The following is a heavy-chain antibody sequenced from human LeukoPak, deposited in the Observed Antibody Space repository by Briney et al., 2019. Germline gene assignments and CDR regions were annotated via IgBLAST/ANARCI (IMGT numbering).Heavy chain of an antibody. D-gene: IGHD4-11*01. V-gene: IGHV3-30-3*01. J-gene: IGHJ6*02. CDR2: ISHDGGNE. CDR1: GFTFSRYG. CDR3: AKDSSTSNPYYGLDV. Sequence: GGSLRLSCAASGFTFSRYGMHWVRQAPGKGLEWVAVISHDGGNEYYADSVKGRFTISRDNSKNTLYPQMDSLRAEDTAVYYCAKDSSTSNPYYGLDVWGQGTTVTVSS.